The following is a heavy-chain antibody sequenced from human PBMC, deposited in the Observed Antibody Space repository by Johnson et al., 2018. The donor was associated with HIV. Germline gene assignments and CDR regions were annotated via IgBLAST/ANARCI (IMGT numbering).Heavy chain of an antibody. Sequence: VESGGGLVQPGGSLRLSCAASGFTFSSYAMSWVRQAPGKGLEWVSYISSSGSTIYYADSVKGRFTVSRDNAKSSLLLQMDNLRYEDTALYYCARDGIYSSPHDAFDIWGQGTMVTVSS. V-gene: IGHV3-48*02. CDR3: ARDGIYSSPHDAFDI. CDR1: GFTFSSYA. CDR2: ISSSGSTI. J-gene: IGHJ3*02. D-gene: IGHD6-19*01.